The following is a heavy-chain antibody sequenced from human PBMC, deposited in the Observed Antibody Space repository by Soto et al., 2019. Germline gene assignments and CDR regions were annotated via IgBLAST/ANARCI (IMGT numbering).Heavy chain of an antibody. J-gene: IGHJ6*03. CDR1: GFTFSNYE. Sequence: EAQLVESGGGLVQPGGSLRLSCAASGFTFSNYEMHWVRQAPGKGLEYVSGIRHNGDHTDYAKSVKGRFTISRDNSEXXXXXXXXXXXXXXXXXXXXXXXXXXXXXXXXXMDVWGKGTTVTVSS. V-gene: IGHV3-64*01. CDR2: IRHNGDHT. CDR3: XXXXXXXXXXXXXMDV.